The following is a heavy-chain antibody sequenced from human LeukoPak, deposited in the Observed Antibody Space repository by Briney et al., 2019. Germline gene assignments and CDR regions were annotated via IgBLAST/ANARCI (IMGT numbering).Heavy chain of an antibody. J-gene: IGHJ4*02. V-gene: IGHV3-11*06. CDR1: GFTFSDYY. CDR2: IASSSSYT. Sequence: GGSPRLSCAASGFTFSDYYMSSIRQAPGKGLEWVSYIASSSSYTNYADSVKGRFTISRDNAKNSLYLQMNSLRAEDTAVYYCARAIEATRRSTGTCNYFDYWGQGTLVTVSS. CDR3: ARAIEATRRSTGTCNYFDY. D-gene: IGHD5-12*01.